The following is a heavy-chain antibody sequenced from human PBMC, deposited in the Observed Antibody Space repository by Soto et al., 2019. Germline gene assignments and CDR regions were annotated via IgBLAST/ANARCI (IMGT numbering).Heavy chain of an antibody. D-gene: IGHD2-21*01. Sequence: PSETLSLTCTVSGDSINDYYWSWIRQRPGKRLEWIGNIYYTGSSTYNPSLESRVTISVDTSKNQFSLQLSSVTSAGTAVYYCARDDCGTSRCSYYYGMDVWGQGTTVTVSS. CDR3: ARDDCGTSRCSYYYGMDV. CDR1: GDSINDYY. J-gene: IGHJ6*02. V-gene: IGHV4-59*12. CDR2: IYYTGSS.